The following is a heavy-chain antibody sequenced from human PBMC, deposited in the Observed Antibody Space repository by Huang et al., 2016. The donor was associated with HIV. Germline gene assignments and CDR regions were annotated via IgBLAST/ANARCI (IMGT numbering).Heavy chain of an antibody. Sequence: QLQLQESGPGLVKPSETLSLTCTVSGGSISSSSYYWGWIRQPPGKGLEWVGSIHYSGSTYYNPSLKSRVTISVDTYKNQCSLKLSSVTAADTAVYYCARHSDDFWSGYSYFDYWGQGTLVPVSS. CDR1: GGSISSSSYY. V-gene: IGHV4-39*01. D-gene: IGHD3-3*01. J-gene: IGHJ4*02. CDR3: ARHSDDFWSGYSYFDY. CDR2: IHYSGST.